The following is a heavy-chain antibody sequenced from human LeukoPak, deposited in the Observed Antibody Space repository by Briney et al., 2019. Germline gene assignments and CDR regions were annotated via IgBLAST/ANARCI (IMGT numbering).Heavy chain of an antibody. V-gene: IGHV3-48*03. CDR1: GFTFSSYE. CDR3: AKGGYSGYGRTLGYYFDY. J-gene: IGHJ4*02. Sequence: PGGSLRLSCAASGFTFSSYEMNWVRQAPGKGLEWVSYISSSGSTIYYADSVKGRFTISRDNAKNSLYLQMNSLRAEDTALYYCAKGGYSGYGRTLGYYFDYWGQGTLVTVSS. D-gene: IGHD5-12*01. CDR2: ISSSGSTI.